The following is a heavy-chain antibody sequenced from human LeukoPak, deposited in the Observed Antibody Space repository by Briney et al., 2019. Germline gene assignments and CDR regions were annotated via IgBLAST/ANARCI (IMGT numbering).Heavy chain of an antibody. CDR2: IYYSGST. CDR3: ARDLVGATGY. D-gene: IGHD1-26*01. Sequence: SETLSLTCTVSGGSISSYYWGWIRQPPGKGLEWIGSIYYSGSTYYNPSLKSRVTISVDTSKNQFSLKLSSVTAADTAVYYCARDLVGATGYWGQGTLVTVSS. V-gene: IGHV4-39*07. CDR1: GGSISSYY. J-gene: IGHJ4*02.